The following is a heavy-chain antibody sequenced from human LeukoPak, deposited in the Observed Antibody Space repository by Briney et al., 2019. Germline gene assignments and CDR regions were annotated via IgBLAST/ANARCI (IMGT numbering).Heavy chain of an antibody. CDR2: IYYSGST. CDR3: ASADDSSGYYYFGY. J-gene: IGHJ4*02. D-gene: IGHD3-22*01. CDR1: GGSISSSSYY. V-gene: IGHV4-39*01. Sequence: SETLSLTCTVSGGSISSSSYYWGWIRQPPGKGLEWIGSIYYSGSTYSNPSLKSRVTISVDTSKNQFSLRLSSVTAADTAVYYCASADDSSGYYYFGYWGQGTLVTVSS.